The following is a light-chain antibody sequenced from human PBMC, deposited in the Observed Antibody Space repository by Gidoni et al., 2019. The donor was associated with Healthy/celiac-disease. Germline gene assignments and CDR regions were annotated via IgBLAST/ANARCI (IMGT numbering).Light chain of an antibody. CDR1: QSISSY. Sequence: DIHLTHSPSSLSASVGDRVTITCRASQSISSYLTWYQQKPGKAPKLLSYAASSLQSGVPSRFSGSGSGTDFTLTISSLQPEDFATYYCQQSYSTLVTFGQGTKVEIK. V-gene: IGKV1-39*01. CDR2: AAS. J-gene: IGKJ1*01. CDR3: QQSYSTLVT.